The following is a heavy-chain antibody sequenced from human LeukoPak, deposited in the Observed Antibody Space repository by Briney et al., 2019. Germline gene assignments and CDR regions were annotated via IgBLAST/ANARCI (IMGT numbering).Heavy chain of an antibody. D-gene: IGHD6-13*01. CDR2: IYYSGST. Sequence: SETLSLTCTVSGGSISSYYWSWIRQPPGKGLEWIGYIYYSGSTNYNPSLKSRVTISVDTSKNQFSLKLSSVTAADTAVYYCARGSYSSSWYYFDYWGQGTLVTVSS. V-gene: IGHV4-59*01. CDR3: ARGSYSSSWYYFDY. J-gene: IGHJ4*02. CDR1: GGSISSYY.